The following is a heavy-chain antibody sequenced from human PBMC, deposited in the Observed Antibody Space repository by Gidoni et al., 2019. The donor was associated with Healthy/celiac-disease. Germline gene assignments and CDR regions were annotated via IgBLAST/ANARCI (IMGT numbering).Heavy chain of an antibody. D-gene: IGHD7-27*01. CDR1: GFTFSSYA. J-gene: IGHJ4*02. CDR3: VKGTNWGLEYYFDY. Sequence: EVQLVESGGGLVQPGGSLRLSCSASGFTFSSYAMHWVRQAPGKGLEYVSAISSNGGSTYYADSVKGRFTISRDNSKNTLYLQMSSLRAEDTAVYYCVKGTNWGLEYYFDYWGQGTLVTVSS. CDR2: ISSNGGST. V-gene: IGHV3-64D*06.